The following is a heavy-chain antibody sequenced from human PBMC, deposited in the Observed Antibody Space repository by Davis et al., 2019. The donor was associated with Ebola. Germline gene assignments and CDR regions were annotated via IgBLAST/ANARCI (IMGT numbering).Heavy chain of an antibody. CDR2: ISGSGGST. J-gene: IGHJ4*02. CDR3: AKGGYNWNHLVGWYYFDY. Sequence: GESLKISCAASGFTFSSYAMSWARQAPGKGLEWVSAISGSGGSTYYADSVKGRFTISRDNSKNTLYLQMNSLRAEDTAVYYCAKGGYNWNHLVGWYYFDYWGQGTLVTVSS. CDR1: GFTFSSYA. V-gene: IGHV3-23*01. D-gene: IGHD1-14*01.